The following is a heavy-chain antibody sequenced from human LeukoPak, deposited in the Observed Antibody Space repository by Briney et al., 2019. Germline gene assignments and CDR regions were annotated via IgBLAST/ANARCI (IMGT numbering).Heavy chain of an antibody. J-gene: IGHJ6*03. V-gene: IGHV4-61*08. CDR2: IYYSGST. CDR3: ARTYYGGNYMDV. CDR1: GGSISSGDYY. Sequence: TSETLSLTCTVSGGSISSGDYYWSWIRQPPGKGLEWIGYIYYSGSTNYNPSLKSRVTISVDTSKNQFSLKLSSVTAADTAVYYCARTYYGGNYMDVWGKGTTVTVSS. D-gene: IGHD4-23*01.